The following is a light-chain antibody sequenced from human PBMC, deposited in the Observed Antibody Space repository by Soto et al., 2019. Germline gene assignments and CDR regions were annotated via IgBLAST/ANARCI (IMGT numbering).Light chain of an antibody. V-gene: IGKV3-20*01. CDR3: QQYGRSSWT. CDR1: KSVDFH. CDR2: GAS. J-gene: IGKJ1*01. Sequence: EIVLTQYPGTQSLSPGEGATLSSRASKSVDFHLAWYQQKPGQAPRLLIYGASIRATGVPDRFIGSGSGTDFTLTISRLEPEDFAVYYCQQYGRSSWTFGQGTKVDIK.